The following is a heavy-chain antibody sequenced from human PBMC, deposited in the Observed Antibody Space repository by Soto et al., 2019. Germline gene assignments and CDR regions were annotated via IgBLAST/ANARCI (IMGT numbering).Heavy chain of an antibody. V-gene: IGHV3-48*01. Sequence: PGGSLRLSCAASGFTFSSYSMNLVRQAPGKGLEWVSYISSSSSTIYYADSVKGRFTISRDNAKNSLYLQMNSLRAEDTAVYYCAKDRNQWLVRFFFDYWGQGTLVTVSS. CDR2: ISSSSSTI. D-gene: IGHD6-19*01. CDR1: GFTFSSYS. CDR3: AKDRNQWLVRFFFDY. J-gene: IGHJ4*02.